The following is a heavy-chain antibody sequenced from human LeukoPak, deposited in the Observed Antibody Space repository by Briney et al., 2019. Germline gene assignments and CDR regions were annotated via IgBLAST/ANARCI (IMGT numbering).Heavy chain of an antibody. Sequence: GRSLRLSCAASGFTFSSYAFHWVRQSPGEWMEWVAVISYHGTNKYYADSVKGRFTISRDNSGNTLFLQMNSLRPEDSALYYCARNMQFVQSLGGLDVWGQGTTVTVSS. CDR3: ARNMQFVQSLGGLDV. V-gene: IGHV3-30-3*01. J-gene: IGHJ6*01. D-gene: IGHD2-8*01. CDR2: ISYHGTNK. CDR1: GFTFSSYA.